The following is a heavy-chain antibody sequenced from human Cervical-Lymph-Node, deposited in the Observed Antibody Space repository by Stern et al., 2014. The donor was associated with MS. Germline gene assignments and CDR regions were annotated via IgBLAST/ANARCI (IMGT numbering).Heavy chain of an antibody. Sequence: QMQLVQSGADVKKPGASVKVSCKASGYTFTAYNMHWLRQAPGQALEWIGPINPKSGVTNYAQKFQDRVTMTRDTSISTVYMELSRLRSNDTAMYYCATRRGCSGGSCSSRSLDYWGQGTLVTVSS. D-gene: IGHD2-15*01. CDR1: GYTFTAYN. CDR3: ATRRGCSGGSCSSRSLDY. CDR2: INPKSGVT. V-gene: IGHV1-2*06. J-gene: IGHJ4*02.